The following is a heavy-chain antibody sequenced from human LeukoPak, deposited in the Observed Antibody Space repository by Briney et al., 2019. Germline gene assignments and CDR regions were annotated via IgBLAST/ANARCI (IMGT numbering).Heavy chain of an antibody. Sequence: GGSLRLSCAASGFTFNNYAMNWVRQAPGKGLEWVAVISYDGSNKYYADSVKGRFTISRDNSKNTLYLQMNSLRAEDTAVYYCAKAAYYDYVWGAGDYWGQGTLVTVSS. D-gene: IGHD3-16*01. J-gene: IGHJ4*02. CDR1: GFTFNNYA. CDR3: AKAAYYDYVWGAGDY. CDR2: ISYDGSNK. V-gene: IGHV3-30*04.